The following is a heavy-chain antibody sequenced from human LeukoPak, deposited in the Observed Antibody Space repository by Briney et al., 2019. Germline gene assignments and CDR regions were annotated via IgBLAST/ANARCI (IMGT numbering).Heavy chain of an antibody. Sequence: ASVKVSCKASGYTFTSYGISWVRQAPGQGLEWMGWISAYNGNTNYAQKVQGRVTMTTDTSTNTAYMELRNLRSDDTAVYYCARDNVPYSSSGRAFDIWGQGTMVTVSS. CDR2: ISAYNGNT. CDR3: ARDNVPYSSSGRAFDI. J-gene: IGHJ3*02. D-gene: IGHD6-13*01. CDR1: GYTFTSYG. V-gene: IGHV1-18*01.